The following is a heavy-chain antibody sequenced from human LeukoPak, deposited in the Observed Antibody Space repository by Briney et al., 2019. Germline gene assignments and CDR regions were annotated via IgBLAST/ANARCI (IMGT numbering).Heavy chain of an antibody. CDR3: ATMASNVFDY. J-gene: IGHJ4*02. D-gene: IGHD5-24*01. CDR1: GFTFSSYS. Sequence: GGSLRLSCAASGFTFSSYSMNWVRQAPGKGLEWVANIKPDGREKYYLDSVKGRFTISNDNAKNSVYLQMNSLRAEDTAVYYCATMASNVFDYWGQGTLVTVSS. V-gene: IGHV3-7*03. CDR2: IKPDGREK.